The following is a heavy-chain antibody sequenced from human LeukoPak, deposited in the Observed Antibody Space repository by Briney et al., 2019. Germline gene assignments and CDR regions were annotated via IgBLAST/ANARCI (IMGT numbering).Heavy chain of an antibody. J-gene: IGHJ6*02. D-gene: IGHD2-2*01. CDR1: GFTFSSYA. CDR3: AKSIESYSSITDGMDV. V-gene: IGHV3-23*01. CDR2: ISGGGDST. Sequence: GGSLRLSCAASGFTFSSYAMSWVRQAPGKGLEWVSAISGGGDSTYYADSVKGRVTISRDNSKNTLFLQMNRLRAEDRALYYCAKSIESYSSITDGMDVWGQGTTVTVSS.